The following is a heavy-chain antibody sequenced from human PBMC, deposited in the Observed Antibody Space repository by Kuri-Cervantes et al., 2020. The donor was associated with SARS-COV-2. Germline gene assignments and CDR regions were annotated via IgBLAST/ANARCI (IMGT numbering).Heavy chain of an antibody. D-gene: IGHD6-13*01. CDR3: TRDVAAGIDY. CDR1: GFTFSSYS. CDR2: IKQDRSER. V-gene: IGHV3-7*03. J-gene: IGHJ4*02. Sequence: LSLTCAASGFTFSSYSMNWVRQAPGKGLEWVANIKQDRSERYYVDSVKGRFTISRDNAKKSLYLQMNSLSAEDTGVYYCTRDVAAGIDYWGQGTLVTVSS.